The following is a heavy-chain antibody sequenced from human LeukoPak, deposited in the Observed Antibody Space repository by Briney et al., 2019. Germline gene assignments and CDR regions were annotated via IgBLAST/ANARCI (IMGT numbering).Heavy chain of an antibody. V-gene: IGHV4-30-2*01. J-gene: IGHJ6*03. CDR2: IYHSGST. D-gene: IGHD2-2*01. CDR3: AREVVVVPAAPYYYYYYMDV. Sequence: SETLSLTCTVSGGSISSGGYYWSWIRQPPGKGLEWIGYIYHSGSTYYNPSLKSRVTISVDRSKNQFSLKLSSVTAADTAVYYCAREVVVVPAAPYYYYYYMDVWGKGTTVTVS. CDR1: GGSISSGGYY.